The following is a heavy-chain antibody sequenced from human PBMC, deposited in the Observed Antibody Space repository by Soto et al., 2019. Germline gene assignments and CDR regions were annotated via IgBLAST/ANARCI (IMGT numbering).Heavy chain of an antibody. D-gene: IGHD6-6*01. CDR3: TTDTRSLDDEIAAPSDPYY. J-gene: IGHJ4*02. CDR2: IKSKTDGGTT. V-gene: IGHV3-15*01. Sequence: PGGSLRLSCAASGFTFSNAWMSWVRQAPGKGLEWVGCIKSKTDGGTTDYAAPVKGRFTISRDDSKNTLYLQMNSLKTEDTAVYYRTTDTRSLDDEIAAPSDPYYWGQGTLVTVSS. CDR1: GFTFSNAW.